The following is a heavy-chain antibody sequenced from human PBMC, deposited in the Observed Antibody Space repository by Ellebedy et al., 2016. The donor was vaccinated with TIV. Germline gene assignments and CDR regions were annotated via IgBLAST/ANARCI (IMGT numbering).Heavy chain of an antibody. CDR2: IDPSDSYT. CDR1: GYSFTSYW. Sequence: GESLKISXKGSGYSFTSYWISWVRQMPGKGLEWMGRIDPSDSYTNYSPSFQGHVTISADKSISTAYLQWSSLKASDTAMYYCARIGAYCSGGSCYSDDAFDIWGQGTMVTVSS. CDR3: ARIGAYCSGGSCYSDDAFDI. J-gene: IGHJ3*02. D-gene: IGHD2-15*01. V-gene: IGHV5-10-1*01.